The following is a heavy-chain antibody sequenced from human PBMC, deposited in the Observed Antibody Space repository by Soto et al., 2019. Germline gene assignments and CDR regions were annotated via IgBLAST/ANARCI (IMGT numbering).Heavy chain of an antibody. CDR1: GYTVTSYG. CDR3: GRRDDFWNGYIDY. J-gene: IGHJ4*02. CDR2: ISAYNGKT. V-gene: IGHV1-18*01. D-gene: IGHD3-3*01. Sequence: QVQLVQSGAEVKKPGASVKVSCKDSGYTVTSYGISWVRQCTGQGLEWMGWISAYNGKTNYAQKLQGRVTMTTPTSTSTAYMELRRLRSDDTDVYYCGRRDDFWNGYIDYWGQGTLVTVSS.